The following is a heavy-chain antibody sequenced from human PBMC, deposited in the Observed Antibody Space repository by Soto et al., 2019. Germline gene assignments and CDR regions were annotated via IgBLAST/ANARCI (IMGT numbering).Heavy chain of an antibody. CDR2: INHSGST. V-gene: IGHV4-34*01. D-gene: IGHD3-3*01. Sequence: SETLSLTCAVYGGSFSGYYWSWIRQPPGKGLEWIGEINHSGSTNYNPSLKSRVTISVDTSKNQFSLKLSSVTAADTAVYYCARNRRAGFWSGYYIDYWGQGTLVTVSS. CDR1: GGSFSGYY. J-gene: IGHJ4*02. CDR3: ARNRRAGFWSGYYIDY.